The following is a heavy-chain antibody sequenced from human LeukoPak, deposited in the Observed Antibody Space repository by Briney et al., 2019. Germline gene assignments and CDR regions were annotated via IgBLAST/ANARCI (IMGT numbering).Heavy chain of an antibody. CDR3: AKDLGVGYCSGGSCG. V-gene: IGHV3-48*03. CDR2: ISSSGSTI. Sequence: AGGSLRLSCAASGFTFSSYEMNWVRQAPGKGLEWVSYISSSGSTIYYADSVKGRFTISRDNAKNSLYLQMNSLRAEDTAVYYCAKDLGVGYCSGGSCGWGQGTLVTVSS. J-gene: IGHJ4*02. CDR1: GFTFSSYE. D-gene: IGHD2-15*01.